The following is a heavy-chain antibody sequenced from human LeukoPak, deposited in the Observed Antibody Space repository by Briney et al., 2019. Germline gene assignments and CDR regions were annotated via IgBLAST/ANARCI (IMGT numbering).Heavy chain of an antibody. Sequence: PGGSLRLSCTTSGFTFASLGMHWVRQAPGKGLEWVSLISWDGGSTYYADSVKGRFTISRDNSKNSLYLQMNSLRTEDTALYYCAKDQAARPHYYYYYYMDVWGKGTTVTVSS. CDR3: AKDQAARPHYYYYYYMDV. CDR1: GFTFASLG. J-gene: IGHJ6*03. D-gene: IGHD6-6*01. CDR2: ISWDGGST. V-gene: IGHV3-43*01.